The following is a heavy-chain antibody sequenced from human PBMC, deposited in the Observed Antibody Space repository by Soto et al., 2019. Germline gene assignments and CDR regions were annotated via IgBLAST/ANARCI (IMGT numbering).Heavy chain of an antibody. Sequence: GASVKVSCKASGYTFTSYYMHWVRQAPGQGLEWMGWISGYNGDTNYAQKFQGRVSMTIDTSTTTAYMELRSLTSDDTAVYYCAKNGQPPYYYYGLDVWGQGTKVTVSS. J-gene: IGHJ6*02. V-gene: IGHV1-18*04. CDR1: GYTFTSYY. D-gene: IGHD2-8*01. CDR3: AKNGQPPYYYYGLDV. CDR2: ISGYNGDT.